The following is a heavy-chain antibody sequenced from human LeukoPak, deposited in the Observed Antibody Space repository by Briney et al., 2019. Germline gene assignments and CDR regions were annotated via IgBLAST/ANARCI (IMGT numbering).Heavy chain of an antibody. CDR3: AREGSYYFDY. Sequence: GGSLRLSCAASGFTFSSYEIIWVRQAPGKGLEWVSYISSSGSTIFYADSVKGRFTISRDNAKNSGYLQMNSLRAEDTAVYSCAREGSYYFDYWGQGTLVTVSS. J-gene: IGHJ4*02. CDR1: GFTFSSYE. V-gene: IGHV3-48*03. D-gene: IGHD1-26*01. CDR2: ISSSGSTI.